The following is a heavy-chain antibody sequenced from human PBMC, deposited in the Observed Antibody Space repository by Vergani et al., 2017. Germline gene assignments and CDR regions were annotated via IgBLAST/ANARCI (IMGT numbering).Heavy chain of an antibody. V-gene: IGHV3-30*18. CDR3: AKXRAGTTLAPVGFDY. CDR2: ISYDGSNK. CDR1: GFTFSSYG. D-gene: IGHD1-7*01. Sequence: QVQLVESGGGVVQPGRSLRLSCAASGFTFSSYGMHWVRQAPGQGLDWVAVISYDGSNKYYADSVKGRFTISRDNSKNTLYLQMNSLRAEDTAVYYFAKXRAGTTLAPVGFDYWSQGTLVTVSS. J-gene: IGHJ4*02.